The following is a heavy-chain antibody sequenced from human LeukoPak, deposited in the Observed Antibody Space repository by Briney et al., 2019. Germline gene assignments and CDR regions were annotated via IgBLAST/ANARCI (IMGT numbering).Heavy chain of an antibody. V-gene: IGHV3-33*01. CDR2: IWYDGSNK. J-gene: IGHJ5*02. D-gene: IGHD6-13*01. CDR1: GYSFTSYW. Sequence: GESLKISCKGSGYSFTSYWIGWVRQAPGKGLEWVAVIWYDGSNKYYADSVKGRFTISRDNSKNTLYLQMNSLRAEDTAVYYCARPYSSSWYNWFDPWGQGTLVTVSS. CDR3: ARPYSSSWYNWFDP.